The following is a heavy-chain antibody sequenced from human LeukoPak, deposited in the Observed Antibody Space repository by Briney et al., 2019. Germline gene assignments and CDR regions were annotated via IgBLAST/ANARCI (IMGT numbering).Heavy chain of an antibody. D-gene: IGHD3-3*01. V-gene: IGHV3-7*01. Sequence: PGGSLRLSCAASGFTFTSYWMSWVRQAPGKWREWVPNIKQDGSEKYYVDSVKGRFTISRAKAKNSLSLQMNSLRAEDTAVYYCARDLYDFWSGYYPHDAFDIWGQGTMVTVSS. CDR3: ARDLYDFWSGYYPHDAFDI. CDR1: GFTFTSYW. J-gene: IGHJ3*02. CDR2: IKQDGSEK.